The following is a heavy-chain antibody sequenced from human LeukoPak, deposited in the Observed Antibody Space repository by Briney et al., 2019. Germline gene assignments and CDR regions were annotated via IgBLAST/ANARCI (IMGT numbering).Heavy chain of an antibody. V-gene: IGHV3-53*01. Sequence: GGSLRLSCAASGFIVSNNYMSWVRQAPGKRLEWGSVIYTGGTTYYADSVKGRFTISRDNSKNTLYPQMDSLRVEDTAVYYCAKARSRVTTIVVVTHAFDSWGQGTLVTVSS. CDR3: AKARSRVTTIVVVTHAFDS. D-gene: IGHD3-22*01. CDR2: IYTGGTT. CDR1: GFIVSNNY. J-gene: IGHJ4*02.